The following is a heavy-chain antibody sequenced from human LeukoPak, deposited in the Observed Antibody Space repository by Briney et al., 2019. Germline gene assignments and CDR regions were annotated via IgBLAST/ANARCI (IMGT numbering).Heavy chain of an antibody. D-gene: IGHD6-19*01. V-gene: IGHV3-15*01. CDR2: IKSKTDGGTT. CDR3: TTSHPLSRWEQWLVLIEDY. J-gene: IGHJ4*02. Sequence: PGGSLRLSCAASGFTFSNAWMSWVRQAPGKGLEWVGRIKSKTDGGTTDYAAPVKGRFTISRDDSKNTLYLQMNSLKTEDTAVYYCTTSHPLSRWEQWLVLIEDYWGQGNLGTVSS. CDR1: GFTFSNAW.